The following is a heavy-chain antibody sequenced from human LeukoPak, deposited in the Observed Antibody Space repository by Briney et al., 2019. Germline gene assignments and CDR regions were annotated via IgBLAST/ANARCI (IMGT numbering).Heavy chain of an antibody. V-gene: IGHV4-4*02. J-gene: IGHJ4*02. CDR1: GGSISSSNW. CDR2: VYHSGST. Sequence: SETLSLTCVVSGGSISSSNWWSWVRQPPGKGLEWIGEVYHSGSTNYNPSLKSRVTMSLDRSKNHLSLTLTSVTAADTAVYYCSRESGAFSPFGYWGQGTQVTVSS. CDR3: SRESGAFSPFGY. D-gene: IGHD1-26*01.